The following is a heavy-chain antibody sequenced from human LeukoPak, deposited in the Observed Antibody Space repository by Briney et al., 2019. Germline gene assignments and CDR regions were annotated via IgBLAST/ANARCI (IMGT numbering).Heavy chain of an antibody. J-gene: IGHJ5*02. D-gene: IGHD3-22*01. V-gene: IGHV1-3*01. CDR3: ARDHYDSSGLNWFDP. CDR2: INAGNGNT. Sequence: ASVKVSCKASGYTFTSYAMRWVRQAPGQRLEWMGWINAGNGNTKYAQKFQGRVTITTDTSASTAYMELSSLRSDDTAVYYCARDHYDSSGLNWFDPWGQGTLVTVSS. CDR1: GYTFTSYA.